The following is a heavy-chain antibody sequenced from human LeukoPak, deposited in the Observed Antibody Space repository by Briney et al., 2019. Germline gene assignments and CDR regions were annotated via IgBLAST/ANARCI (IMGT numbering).Heavy chain of an antibody. Sequence: SETLSLTCAVSGGSISSGGYSWTWIRQPAGKGLEWVGRMYTSGETNYNPSLKNRATLSLDTSKNQFSLKLRSLTAADTAVYYCASGIQTQGNNFWGQGTLVTVSS. CDR1: GGSISSGGYS. CDR2: MYTSGET. V-gene: IGHV4-61*02. D-gene: IGHD4-23*01. CDR3: ASGIQTQGNNF. J-gene: IGHJ4*02.